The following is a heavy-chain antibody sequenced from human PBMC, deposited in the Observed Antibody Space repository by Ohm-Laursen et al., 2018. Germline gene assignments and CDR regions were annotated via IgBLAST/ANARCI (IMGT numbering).Heavy chain of an antibody. J-gene: IGHJ4*02. CDR3: AKDPVAGTIRRYFDY. CDR2: ISGTGHST. D-gene: IGHD6-19*01. CDR1: GFTFSSYA. Sequence: SLRLSCAASGFTFSSYAMIWVRQAAGKGLEWVSSISGTGHSTQNADSVKGRFTISRDNSENTLSLQMNRLRAEDSAVYYCAKDPVAGTIRRYFDYWGQGTLVTVSS. V-gene: IGHV3-23*01.